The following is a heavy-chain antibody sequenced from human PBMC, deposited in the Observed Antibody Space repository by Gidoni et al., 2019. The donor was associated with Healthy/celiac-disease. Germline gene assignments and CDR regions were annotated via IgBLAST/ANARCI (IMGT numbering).Heavy chain of an antibody. CDR3: VPRFITPGMDV. J-gene: IGHJ6*02. CDR2: ISSNGGST. D-gene: IGHD3-22*01. Sequence: EVQLVESGGGLVQPGGSLSLSCSASGFTFSSYAMHWVRQAPGKGLEYVSAISSNGGSTDYADSVKGRFTISRDNSKNTLYLQMSSLRAEDTAVYYCVPRFITPGMDVWGQGTTVTVSS. CDR1: GFTFSSYA. V-gene: IGHV3-64D*06.